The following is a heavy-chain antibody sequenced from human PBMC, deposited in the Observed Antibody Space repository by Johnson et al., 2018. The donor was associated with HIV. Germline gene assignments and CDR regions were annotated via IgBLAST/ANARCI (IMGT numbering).Heavy chain of an antibody. V-gene: IGHV3-20*03. CDR2: INWNGGSP. CDR1: GFTFDDSG. Sequence: VQLVESGGGVLRPGASLRLSSAASGFTFDDSGMSWVRPAPGKGLEWVPGINWNGGSPAYADSVKGRFTISRDNAKNSLYLQMNSLRAEDTAVYYCARGGYNWNDFLNDAFDMWGQGTVVTVSS. CDR3: ARGGYNWNDFLNDAFDM. J-gene: IGHJ3*02. D-gene: IGHD1-1*01.